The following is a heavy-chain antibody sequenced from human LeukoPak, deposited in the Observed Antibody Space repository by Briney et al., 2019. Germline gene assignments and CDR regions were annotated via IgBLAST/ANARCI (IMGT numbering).Heavy chain of an antibody. CDR3: ARDYPTSSGYYAGFAP. J-gene: IGHJ5*02. V-gene: IGHV4-61*01. Sequence: SETLSLTCTVSGGSVSSGSYYWSWIRQPPGKGLEWIGYIYYSGSTNYNPSLKSRVTISVDTSKNQFSLKLSSVTAADTAVYYCARDYPTSSGYYAGFAPWGQGTLVTVSS. D-gene: IGHD3-22*01. CDR2: IYYSGST. CDR1: GGSVSSGSYY.